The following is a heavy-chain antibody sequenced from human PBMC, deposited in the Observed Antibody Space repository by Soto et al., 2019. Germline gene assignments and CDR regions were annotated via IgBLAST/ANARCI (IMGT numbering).Heavy chain of an antibody. Sequence: SVKVSCQASGGTFSSYAISWVRQAPGQGLEWMGGIIPIFGTANYAQKFQGRVTITADESTSTAYMELSSLRSEDTAVYYCARPILATYYYGMDVWGQGTTVTVSS. CDR1: GGTFSSYA. J-gene: IGHJ6*02. CDR3: ARPILATYYYGMDV. CDR2: IIPIFGTA. V-gene: IGHV1-69*13.